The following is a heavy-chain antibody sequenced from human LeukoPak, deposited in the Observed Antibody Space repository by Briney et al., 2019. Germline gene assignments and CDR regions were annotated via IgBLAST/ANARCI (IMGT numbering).Heavy chain of an antibody. Sequence: SETLSLTCTVSGGSISSGDYYWSWIRQPPGKGLEWIGYIYYSGSTYYNPSLKSRVTISVDTSKNQFSLKLSSVTAADTAVYYCAREGCSSTSCYEYFDYWGQGALVTVSS. CDR1: GGSISSGDYY. CDR3: AREGCSSTSCYEYFDY. J-gene: IGHJ4*02. D-gene: IGHD2-2*01. CDR2: IYYSGST. V-gene: IGHV4-30-4*01.